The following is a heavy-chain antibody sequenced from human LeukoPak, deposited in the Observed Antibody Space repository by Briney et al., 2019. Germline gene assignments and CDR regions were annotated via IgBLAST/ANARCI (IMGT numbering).Heavy chain of an antibody. V-gene: IGHV5-10-1*01. J-gene: IGHJ4*02. D-gene: IGHD4-17*01. CDR3: AKHYGDYVAHFDY. CDR1: GYSFTNYW. Sequence: PGGSLRLSCKGSGYSFTNYWISWVRQMPGKGLEWMGRIDPSDSYTNYSPSFQGLVTISADKSISTAYLQWSSLKASDTAMYYCAKHYGDYVAHFDYWGQGTLVTVSS. CDR2: IDPSDSYT.